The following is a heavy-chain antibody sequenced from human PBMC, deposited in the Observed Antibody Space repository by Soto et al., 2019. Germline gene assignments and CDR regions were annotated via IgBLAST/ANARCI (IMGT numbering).Heavy chain of an antibody. J-gene: IGHJ4*02. V-gene: IGHV3-30-3*01. Sequence: QVQLVESGGGVVQPGRSLRLSCAASGFTFGSYAMHWVSNAPGKGLEWVAVISYDGSNKFYADSLKGRLTISRDNSKNTLNLQMNSLRAEDTAVYYCARDKKSGVSYPDYWGQGTLVTVSS. CDR3: ARDKKSGVSYPDY. D-gene: IGHD2-15*01. CDR2: ISYDGSNK. CDR1: GFTFGSYA.